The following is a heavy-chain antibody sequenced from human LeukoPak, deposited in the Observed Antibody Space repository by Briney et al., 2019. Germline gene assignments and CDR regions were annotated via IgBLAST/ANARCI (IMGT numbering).Heavy chain of an antibody. CDR2: ISAYNGNT. CDR3: ARLRYDSSGYYYVGAFDI. Sequence: GASVKVSCKASGYTFTSYGISWVRQAPGQGLEWMGWISAYNGNTNYAQKLQGRVTMTTDTSTSTAYMELRSLRSDDTAVYYCARLRYDSSGYYYVGAFDIWGQGTMVTVSS. V-gene: IGHV1-18*01. D-gene: IGHD3-22*01. J-gene: IGHJ3*02. CDR1: GYTFTSYG.